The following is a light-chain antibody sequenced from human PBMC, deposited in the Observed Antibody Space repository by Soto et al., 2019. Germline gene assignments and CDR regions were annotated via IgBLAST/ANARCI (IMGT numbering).Light chain of an antibody. CDR3: QQYAVSPIT. J-gene: IGKJ5*01. Sequence: EIVLTQSPATLSLSPGERATLSCRASQSVSSSYLAWYQQKPGQAPRLIIYGASSRATGIPDRFSGSGSGTDFTLTISRLEPEDFAVFYCQQYAVSPITFGQGTRLEIK. V-gene: IGKV3-20*01. CDR2: GAS. CDR1: QSVSSSY.